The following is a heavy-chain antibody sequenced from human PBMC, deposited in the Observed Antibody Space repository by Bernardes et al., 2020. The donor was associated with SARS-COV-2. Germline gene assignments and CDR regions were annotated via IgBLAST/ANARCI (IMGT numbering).Heavy chain of an antibody. Sequence: ASVKVSCKASGYTFTSYDINWVRQATGQGLEWMGWMNPNSGNTGYAQKFQGRVTMTRNTSISTAYMELSSLRSEDTAVYYCARPADDSSGYYLLYYFDYWGQGTTVTVSS. J-gene: IGHJ4*03. CDR1: GYTFTSYD. CDR3: ARPADDSSGYYLLYYFDY. V-gene: IGHV1-8*01. D-gene: IGHD3-22*01. CDR2: MNPNSGNT.